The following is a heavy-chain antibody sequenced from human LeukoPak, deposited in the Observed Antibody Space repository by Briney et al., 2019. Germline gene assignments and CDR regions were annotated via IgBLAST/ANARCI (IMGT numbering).Heavy chain of an antibody. CDR2: IYHSGST. CDR3: ARENGGIAVAGDY. D-gene: IGHD6-19*01. CDR1: GYSISSGYY. V-gene: IGHV4-38-2*02. Sequence: SETLSLTCTVSGYSISSGYYWGWIRQPPGKGLEWIGSIYHSGSTHYNPSLKSRVTISVDTSKNQFSLKLSSVTAADTAVYYCARENGGIAVAGDYWGQGTLVTVSS. J-gene: IGHJ4*02.